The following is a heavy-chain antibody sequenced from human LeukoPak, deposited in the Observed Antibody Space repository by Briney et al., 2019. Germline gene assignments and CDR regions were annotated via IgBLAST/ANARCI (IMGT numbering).Heavy chain of an antibody. D-gene: IGHD6-19*01. CDR2: IIPIFGTA. J-gene: IGHJ4*02. Sequence: ASVNVSCKASGGTFSSYAISWVRQAPGQGLEWMGGIIPIFGTANYAQKLQGRVTITTDEPTSTAYMELSSLRSEDTAVYYCAVGFYIAVAGTWGFDYWGQGTLVTVSS. CDR3: AVGFYIAVAGTWGFDY. V-gene: IGHV1-69*05. CDR1: GGTFSSYA.